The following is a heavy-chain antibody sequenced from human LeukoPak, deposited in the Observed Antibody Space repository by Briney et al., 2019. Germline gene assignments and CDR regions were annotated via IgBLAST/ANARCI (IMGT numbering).Heavy chain of an antibody. CDR2: IYTSGST. Sequence: PSETLSLTCTVSGGSISSYYCSWIRQPAGKGLEWIGRIYTSGSTNYNPSLKGRVTMSVDTSKNQFSLKLSSVTAADTAVYYCARESYYYGSVSFDYWGQGTLVTVSS. D-gene: IGHD3-10*01. CDR1: GGSISSYY. V-gene: IGHV4-4*07. CDR3: ARESYYYGSVSFDY. J-gene: IGHJ4*02.